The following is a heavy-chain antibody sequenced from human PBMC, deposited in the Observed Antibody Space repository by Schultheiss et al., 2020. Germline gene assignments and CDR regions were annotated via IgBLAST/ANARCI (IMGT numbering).Heavy chain of an antibody. CDR2: ISGSGGST. Sequence: GGSLRLSCAASGFTFSSYAMSWVRQAPGKGLEWVSAISGSGGSTYYADSVKGRFTISRDNSKNTLYLQMNILRAEDTAVYYCAKGVAGYVGNVGPRNWYFDLWGRGTLVTVSS. V-gene: IGHV3-23*01. D-gene: IGHD4-23*01. CDR1: GFTFSSYA. J-gene: IGHJ2*01. CDR3: AKGVAGYVGNVGPRNWYFDL.